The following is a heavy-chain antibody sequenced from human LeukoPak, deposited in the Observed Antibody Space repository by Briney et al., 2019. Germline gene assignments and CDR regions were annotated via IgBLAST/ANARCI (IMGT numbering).Heavy chain of an antibody. V-gene: IGHV3-33*06. CDR1: GFTFSSYG. D-gene: IGHD1-26*01. Sequence: GGSLRLSCAASGFTFSSYGMHWARQAPGKGLEWVAVIWYDGSNKYYADSVKGRFTISRDNSKNTLYLQMNSLRAEDTAVYYCAKDSVGSFIFDYWGQGTLVTVSS. CDR3: AKDSVGSFIFDY. CDR2: IWYDGSNK. J-gene: IGHJ4*02.